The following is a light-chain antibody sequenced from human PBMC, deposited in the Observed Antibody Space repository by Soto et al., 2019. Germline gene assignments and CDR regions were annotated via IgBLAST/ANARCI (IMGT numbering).Light chain of an antibody. V-gene: IGKV1-5*01. Sequence: DIQMTQSPSTLSASVGDRVTITCRASQSISDWLAWFQLKPGKAPKLLIYDASSLESGVPSRFSGSGSGTESTLTISSLQPDDFATYCCQQYNNYSKFGKGAKVDI. CDR2: DAS. CDR1: QSISDW. CDR3: QQYNNYSK. J-gene: IGKJ1*01.